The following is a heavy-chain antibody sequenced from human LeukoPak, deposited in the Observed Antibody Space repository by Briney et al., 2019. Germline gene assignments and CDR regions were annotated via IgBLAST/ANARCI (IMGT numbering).Heavy chain of an antibody. D-gene: IGHD1-26*01. Sequence: GETLKISCKGSGYSFTSYWIGWVRQIPGKGLEWMGIIYPGDSDTRYSPSFQGQVTISADKSISTAYLQWSSLKASDTAMYYCARQNSGSYYGHYYYMDVWGKGTTVTISS. V-gene: IGHV5-51*01. CDR2: IYPGDSDT. CDR3: ARQNSGSYYGHYYYMDV. J-gene: IGHJ6*03. CDR1: GYSFTSYW.